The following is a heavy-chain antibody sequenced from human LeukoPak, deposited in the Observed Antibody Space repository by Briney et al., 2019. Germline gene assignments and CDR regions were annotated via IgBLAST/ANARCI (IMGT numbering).Heavy chain of an antibody. CDR3: ARERIYGDYFDY. D-gene: IGHD4-17*01. CDR2: ISSSGNTI. Sequence: GGSLRLSCAASGFTFSSYEFNWARQVPGKGLEWVSYISSSGNTIYYADSVKGRFTVSRDNAKNSLFLQMNGLRAEDTAIYYCARERIYGDYFDYWGQGALVTVSS. CDR1: GFTFSSYE. V-gene: IGHV3-48*03. J-gene: IGHJ4*02.